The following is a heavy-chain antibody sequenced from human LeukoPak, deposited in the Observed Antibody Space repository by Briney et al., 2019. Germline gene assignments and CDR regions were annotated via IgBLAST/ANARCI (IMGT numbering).Heavy chain of an antibody. CDR1: GGSISSYY. V-gene: IGHV4-59*01. CDR2: VSYSGST. Sequence: PSETLSLTCAVSGGSISSYYWSWIRQPPGKGLEWIGYVSYSGSTNYNPSLKSRVTISVDTSKNQFSLKLNSVTAADTAVYYCARAVPAAGTDWFDPWGQGTLVTVSS. J-gene: IGHJ5*02. D-gene: IGHD6-13*01. CDR3: ARAVPAAGTDWFDP.